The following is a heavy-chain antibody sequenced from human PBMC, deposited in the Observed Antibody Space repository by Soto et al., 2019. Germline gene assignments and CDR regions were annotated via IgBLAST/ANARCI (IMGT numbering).Heavy chain of an antibody. CDR1: GFSFNNFG. D-gene: IGHD2-2*03. Sequence: PGGSLRLSCAASGFSFNNFGIHWVRQAPGKGLGWVAIVWYDGNHRFYADSVKGRFSISRDSSNNTVYLQMNSLRVEDTALYYCARDLYDTFSGYSRGFDHWGQGAQVTVSS. CDR3: ARDLYDTFSGYSRGFDH. J-gene: IGHJ4*02. V-gene: IGHV3-33*01. CDR2: VWYDGNHR.